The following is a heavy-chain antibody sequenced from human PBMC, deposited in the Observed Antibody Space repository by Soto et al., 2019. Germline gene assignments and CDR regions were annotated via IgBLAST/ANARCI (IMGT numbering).Heavy chain of an antibody. D-gene: IGHD4-17*01. Sequence: PGGSLRLSCAASGFAFSSYAMSWVRQAPGKGLEWVSAISGSGGSTYYADSVKGRFTISRDNSKNTLYLQMNSLRAEDTAVYYCAKDPLLGDYALDNWFDPWGQGTLVTVSS. CDR3: AKDPLLGDYALDNWFDP. CDR1: GFAFSSYA. J-gene: IGHJ5*02. CDR2: ISGSGGST. V-gene: IGHV3-23*01.